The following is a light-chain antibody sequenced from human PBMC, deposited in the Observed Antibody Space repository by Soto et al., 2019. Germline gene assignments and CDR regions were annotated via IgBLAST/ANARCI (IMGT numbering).Light chain of an antibody. CDR1: PSVLYSSNNKNY. Sequence: DIVMTQSPDSLAVSLGERATINCKSSPSVLYSSNNKNYLAWYQQRPGQPPKLLIYWASTRESGVPDRVSGSGSATDFTLTITSLQAKGVAVYDCDHYESTPPAIGQGTKVEI. CDR3: DHYESTPPA. V-gene: IGKV4-1*01. J-gene: IGKJ2*01. CDR2: WAS.